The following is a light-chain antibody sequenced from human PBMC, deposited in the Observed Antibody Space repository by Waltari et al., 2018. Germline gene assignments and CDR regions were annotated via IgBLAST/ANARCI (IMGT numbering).Light chain of an antibody. CDR3: AAWDDSLSGYYV. CDR2: RNS. CDR1: SPNIGRNY. J-gene: IGLJ1*01. Sequence: QSVLTQPPSASGTPGQRVTISCSGSSPNIGRNYVYWYQQPPGTAPKLLIYRNSQRPSGVPDRFSGSKSGTSASLAISGLRSEDEADYYCAAWDDSLSGYYVFGTGTKVTVL. V-gene: IGLV1-47*01.